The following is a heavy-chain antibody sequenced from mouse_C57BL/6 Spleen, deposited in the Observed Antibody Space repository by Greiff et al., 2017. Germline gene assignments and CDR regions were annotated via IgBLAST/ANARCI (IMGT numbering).Heavy chain of an antibody. CDR1: GFNFKNTS. V-gene: IGHV14-3*01. J-gene: IGHJ4*01. D-gene: IGHD1-1*02. Sequence: EVQLQQSVAELVRPGASVKLSCTASGFNFKNTSMHWVKQRPEQGLEWIGRLDPANGNTNYAPKFQGKATITAATSSNTAYLQLSSLTSEDTAIYYCAGDGDCAMDYWGQGTSVTVSS. CDR2: LDPANGNT. CDR3: AGDGDCAMDY.